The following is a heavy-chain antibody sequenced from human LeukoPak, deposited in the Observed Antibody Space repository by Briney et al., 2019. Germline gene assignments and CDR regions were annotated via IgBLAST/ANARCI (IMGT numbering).Heavy chain of an antibody. CDR1: GGSISTYY. CDR3: ARHSNDYGDYDAFDI. D-gene: IGHD4-17*01. Sequence: SETLSLTCTVSGGSISTYYWSWIRQPPGKVLEWIGYIYYSGSTNYNPSLKSRVTISVDTSKNQFSLKLSSVTAADTAVYYCARHSNDYGDYDAFDIWGQGTMVTVSS. J-gene: IGHJ3*02. CDR2: IYYSGST. V-gene: IGHV4-59*08.